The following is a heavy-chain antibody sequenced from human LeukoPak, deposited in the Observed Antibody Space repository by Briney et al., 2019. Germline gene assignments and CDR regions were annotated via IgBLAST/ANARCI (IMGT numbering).Heavy chain of an antibody. J-gene: IGHJ4*02. V-gene: IGHV1-69*01. CDR3: ARLDYGDYPTEDY. D-gene: IGHD4-17*01. Sequence: SVKVSCKASGGTFSIYAISWVRQAPGQGLEWMGGIIPIFGTANYAQKFQGRVTITADESTSTAYMELSSLRSEDTAAYYCARLDYGDYPTEDYWGQGTLVTVSS. CDR1: GGTFSIYA. CDR2: IIPIFGTA.